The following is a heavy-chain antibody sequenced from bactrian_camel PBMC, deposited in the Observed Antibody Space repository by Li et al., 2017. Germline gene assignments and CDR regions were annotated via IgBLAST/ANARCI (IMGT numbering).Heavy chain of an antibody. D-gene: IGHD7*01. CDR1: GYNSYS. CDR3: AAGTRPNRWWPLYQSMYDY. J-gene: IGHJ4*01. Sequence: VQLVESGGGSVQAGGSLRLSCAASGYNSYSMAWFRQAPGKAREGVAAIGSDGTSRYTDSVKGRFTVSKDNAKNTLYLQMNSLKPEDTATYYCAAGTRPNRWWPLYQSMYDYWGQGTQVTVS. V-gene: IGHV3S57*01. CDR2: IGSDGTS.